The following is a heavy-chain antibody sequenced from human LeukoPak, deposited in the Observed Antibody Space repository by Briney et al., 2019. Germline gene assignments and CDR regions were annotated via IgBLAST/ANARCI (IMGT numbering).Heavy chain of an antibody. D-gene: IGHD4-17*01. Sequence: GGSLGLSCAASGFTFSSYEMNWVRQAPGKGLEWVSYISSSGSTIYYADSVKGRFTISRDNAKNSLYLQMNSLRAEDTAVYYCAREVTTVTDYWGQGTLVTVSS. V-gene: IGHV3-48*03. CDR3: AREVTTVTDY. CDR2: ISSSGSTI. CDR1: GFTFSSYE. J-gene: IGHJ4*02.